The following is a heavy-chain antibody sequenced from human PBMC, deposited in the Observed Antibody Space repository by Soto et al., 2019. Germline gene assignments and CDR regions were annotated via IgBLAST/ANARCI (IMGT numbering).Heavy chain of an antibody. D-gene: IGHD3-16*01. J-gene: IGHJ6*03. Sequence: PSETLSLSCTVSGGSISSYYWSWIRQPPGKGLEWIGYIYYSGSTNYNPSLKSRVTISVDTSKNQFSLKLSSVTAADTAVYYCARQVWDDYIWGSYGSGPIDYYYMDVWGKGTTVSVSS. CDR2: IYYSGST. V-gene: IGHV4-59*08. CDR1: GGSISSYY. CDR3: ARQVWDDYIWGSYGSGPIDYYYMDV.